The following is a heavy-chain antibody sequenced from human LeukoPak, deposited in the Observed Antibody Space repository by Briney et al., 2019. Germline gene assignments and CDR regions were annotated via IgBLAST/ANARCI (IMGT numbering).Heavy chain of an antibody. Sequence: ASVKVSCKASGGTFSSYAISWVRQAPGQGLEWMGGIIPIFGTANYAQKFQGRVTITADESTSTAYMELSSLRSEDTAVYYCARVGGLDVYSGSSNFDYWGQGTLVTVSS. CDR3: ARVGGLDVYSGSSNFDY. D-gene: IGHD1-26*01. J-gene: IGHJ4*02. CDR1: GGTFSSYA. CDR2: IIPIFGTA. V-gene: IGHV1-69*13.